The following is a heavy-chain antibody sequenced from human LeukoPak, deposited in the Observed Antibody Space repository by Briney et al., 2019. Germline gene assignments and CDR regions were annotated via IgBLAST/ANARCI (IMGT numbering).Heavy chain of an antibody. D-gene: IGHD6-13*01. V-gene: IGHV3-23*01. CDR3: AKDRAQQLVLDF. J-gene: IGHJ4*02. Sequence: GGSLRLSCAASGFTFSSCAMSWVRQAPGKGLEWVSIISGSGGTTYYADSVKGRFTITRDNSKNTLDLQMHSLRAEDTAVYYCAKDRAQQLVLDFWGQGTLVTVSS. CDR2: ISGSGGTT. CDR1: GFTFSSCA.